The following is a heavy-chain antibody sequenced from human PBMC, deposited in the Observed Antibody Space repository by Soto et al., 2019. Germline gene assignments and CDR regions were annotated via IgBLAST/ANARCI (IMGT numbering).Heavy chain of an antibody. D-gene: IGHD2-2*01. CDR1: GFTFSNAW. J-gene: IGHJ6*02. CDR2: IKSKTDGGTT. Sequence: GGSLRRACAASGFTFSNAWMSRVRQARGKGLEWVGRIKSKTDGGTTDYAAPVKGRFTISRDDSKNTLYLQMNSLKTEDTAVYYCTTGVGCSSTSCPRGYYYYGMDVWGQGTTVTAP. V-gene: IGHV3-15*01. CDR3: TTGVGCSSTSCPRGYYYYGMDV.